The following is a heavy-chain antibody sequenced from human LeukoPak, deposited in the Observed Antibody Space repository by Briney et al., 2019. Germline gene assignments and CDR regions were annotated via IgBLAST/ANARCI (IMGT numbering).Heavy chain of an antibody. V-gene: IGHV3-53*01. J-gene: IGHJ4*02. D-gene: IGHD1-14*01. CDR2: LDRDGNT. Sequence: GGCLRLSCAASGFTVITNDMTWVRQAPGKGLEWVSVLDRDGNTKYADSVQGRFTISRDNSKNTLYLEMNSLSPDDTAVYYCARGVEPLAANTLAYWGQGTLVIVSS. CDR1: GFTVITND. CDR3: ARGVEPLAANTLAY.